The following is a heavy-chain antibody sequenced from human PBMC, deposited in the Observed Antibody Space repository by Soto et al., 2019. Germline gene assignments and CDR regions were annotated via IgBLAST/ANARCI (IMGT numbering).Heavy chain of an antibody. CDR1: SGSIGSGLW. CDR3: ARAARLSPFDC. V-gene: IGHV4-4*02. Sequence: QMQLQESGPGLVKPSGTLSLTCGVSSGSIGSGLWWNWVRQPPGKGLEWIGEIYHSGNTNYNASLKSRVTISVDESKIQFSLTLTSVTAADTAVYFCARAARLSPFDCWGQGILVTVSS. J-gene: IGHJ4*02. D-gene: IGHD6-6*01. CDR2: IYHSGNT.